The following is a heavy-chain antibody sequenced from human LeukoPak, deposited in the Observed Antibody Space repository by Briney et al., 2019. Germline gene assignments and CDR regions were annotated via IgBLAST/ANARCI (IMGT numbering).Heavy chain of an antibody. D-gene: IGHD2-2*01. Sequence: GGSLRLSCAASGFTFSSYAMSWVRQAPGKGLEWVSAISGSGGSTYYADSVKGRFTISRDNSKNTLYLQMNSLRAEDTAVYHCAKDRPSEGYCSSTSCYPDYWGQGTLVTVSS. V-gene: IGHV3-23*01. CDR3: AKDRPSEGYCSSTSCYPDY. CDR1: GFTFSSYA. CDR2: ISGSGGST. J-gene: IGHJ4*02.